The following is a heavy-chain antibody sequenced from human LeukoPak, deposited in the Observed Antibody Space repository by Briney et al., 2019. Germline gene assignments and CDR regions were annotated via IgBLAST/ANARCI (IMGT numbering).Heavy chain of an antibody. CDR2: IYSGGST. CDR1: GFTVSSNY. CDR3: ARGNWNDGAYYYYGMDV. D-gene: IGHD1-20*01. J-gene: IGHJ6*02. V-gene: IGHV3-66*01. Sequence: PGGSLRLSCAASGFTVSSNYMSWVRQAPGKGLEWVSVIYSGGSTYYADSVKGRFTISRDNSKNTLYLQMNSLRAEDTAVYYCARGNWNDGAYYYYGMDVWGQGTTVTVSS.